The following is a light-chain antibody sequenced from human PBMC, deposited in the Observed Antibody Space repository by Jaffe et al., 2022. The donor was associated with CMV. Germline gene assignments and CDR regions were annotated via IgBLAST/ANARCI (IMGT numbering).Light chain of an antibody. J-gene: IGKJ4*01. CDR1: QSVSRY. V-gene: IGKV3-11*01. Sequence: EIVLTQSPATLSLSPGERATLSCRASQSVSRYLAWYQQKPGQAPRLLIYDASNRATGIPARFSGSGSETDFTLTISSLEPEDFAVYYCQQRGNWPLTFGGGTKVEIK. CDR2: DAS. CDR3: QQRGNWPLT.